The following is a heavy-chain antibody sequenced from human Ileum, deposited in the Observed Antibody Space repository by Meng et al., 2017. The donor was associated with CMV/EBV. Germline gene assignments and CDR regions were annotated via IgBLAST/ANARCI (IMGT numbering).Heavy chain of an antibody. CDR2: IYYSGST. CDR1: GGAISSCDYT. CDR3: ASGSPQLGYV. Sequence: QMQRRESGSVSVKPTLTLSRTITGLGGAISSCDYTGSWIRQSPGKVLEWIGYIYYSGSTYYNPSLKRRVTISAHRSTNQFSLRLNSVTAADTAVYYCASGSPQLGYVWGQGTLVTVSS. J-gene: IGHJ4*02. D-gene: IGHD1-1*01. V-gene: IGHV4-30-4*01.